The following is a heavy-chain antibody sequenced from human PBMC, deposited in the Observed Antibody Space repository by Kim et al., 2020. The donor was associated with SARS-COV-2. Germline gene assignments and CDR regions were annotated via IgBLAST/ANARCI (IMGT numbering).Heavy chain of an antibody. J-gene: IGHJ6*02. D-gene: IGHD2-2*01. CDR3: ATPDCSSTSCYPRPYYYYGMDV. V-gene: IGHV4-39*01. CDR2: IYYSGST. Sequence: LETLSLTCTVSGGSISSSSYYWGWIRQPPGKGLEWIGSIYYSGSTYYNPSLKSRVTISVDTSKNQFSLKLSSVTAADTAVYYCATPDCSSTSCYPRPYYYYGMDVWGQGTTVTVS. CDR1: GGSISSSSYY.